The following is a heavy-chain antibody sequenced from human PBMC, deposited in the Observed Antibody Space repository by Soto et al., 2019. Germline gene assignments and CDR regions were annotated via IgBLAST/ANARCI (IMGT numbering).Heavy chain of an antibody. J-gene: IGHJ4*02. V-gene: IGHV3-23*01. Sequence: GGSLRLSCAASGFTFSSYAMSWVRQAPGKGLEWVSAISGSGGSTYYADSVKGRFTISRANSKNTRYLKMNSLGAEDTAVYYCAKDHSSSSVDYWGQGTLVTVSS. D-gene: IGHD6-6*01. CDR1: GFTFSSYA. CDR3: AKDHSSSSVDY. CDR2: ISGSGGST.